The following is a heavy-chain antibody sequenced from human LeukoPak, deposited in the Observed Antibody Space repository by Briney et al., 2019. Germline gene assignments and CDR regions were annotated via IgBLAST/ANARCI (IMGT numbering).Heavy chain of an antibody. D-gene: IGHD3-16*01. Sequence: GASVKVSCKASGDTFSTYSVTWVRQAPGQGLEWMGGVIPILGTPNYAQKFQGRVTITADKSTTTVSIDLRSLRSDDTAVYYCARVYADYYYYYMDVWGKGTTVTVSS. V-gene: IGHV1-69*10. CDR3: ARVYADYYYYYMDV. CDR2: VIPILGTP. J-gene: IGHJ6*03. CDR1: GDTFSTYS.